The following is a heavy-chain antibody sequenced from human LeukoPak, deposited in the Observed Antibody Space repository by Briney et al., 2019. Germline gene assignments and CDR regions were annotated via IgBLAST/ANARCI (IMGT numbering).Heavy chain of an antibody. CDR3: ARPRVWGSQGSDFDI. CDR1: GFTFSSYS. D-gene: IGHD3-16*01. CDR2: ISSSSSYI. J-gene: IGHJ3*02. V-gene: IGHV3-21*01. Sequence: TGGSLRLSCAASGFTFSSYSMNWVRQAPGKGLEWVSSISSSSSYIYYADSVKGRFTISRDNAKNSLYLQMNSLRAEDTAVYYCARPRVWGSQGSDFDIWGQGTMVTVSS.